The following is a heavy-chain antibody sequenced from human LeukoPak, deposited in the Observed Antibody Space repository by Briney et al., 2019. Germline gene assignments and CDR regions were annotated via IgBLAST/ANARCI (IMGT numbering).Heavy chain of an antibody. J-gene: IGHJ4*02. Sequence: PSETLSLTCAVYGGSFSGYYWSWIRQPPGKGLEWIGEINHSGSTNYNPSLKSRVTISVDTSKNQFSLKLSSVTAADTAVYYYARGPGATGRPPFDYWGQGTLVTVSS. D-gene: IGHD1-26*01. CDR2: INHSGST. CDR1: GGSFSGYY. CDR3: ARGPGATGRPPFDY. V-gene: IGHV4-34*01.